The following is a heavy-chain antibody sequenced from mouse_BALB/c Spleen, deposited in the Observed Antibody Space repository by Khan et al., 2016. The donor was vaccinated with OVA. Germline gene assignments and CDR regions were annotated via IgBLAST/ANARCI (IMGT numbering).Heavy chain of an antibody. Sequence: EVQLVETGPGLVKPSQSLSLTCTVTGYSITSDYAWNWIRQFPGNKLEWMGYISYSGNTNYNPSLKSRISITRDTSKNPFFLQLNSVTTEDTATXYCARVYGGDFDYWGQGTTLTVSS. J-gene: IGHJ2*01. CDR3: ARVYGGDFDY. D-gene: IGHD2-10*02. CDR1: GYSITSDYA. CDR2: ISYSGNT. V-gene: IGHV3-2*02.